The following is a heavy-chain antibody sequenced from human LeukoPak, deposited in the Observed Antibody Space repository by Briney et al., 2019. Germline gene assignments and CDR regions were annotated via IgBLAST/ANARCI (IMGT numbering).Heavy chain of an antibody. J-gene: IGHJ4*02. Sequence: SQTLSLTCAISGDSVSGSPAVWNWIRQSPSRGLEWLGRAYYRSKWYIDYAESVKGRIAITPDTSKNQFSLQLNFVTPEDTAVYYCARGAVRGRTNFDYWGQGTLVTVSS. V-gene: IGHV6-1*01. CDR3: ARGAVRGRTNFDY. D-gene: IGHD3-10*01. CDR1: GDSVSGSPAV. CDR2: AYYRSKWYI.